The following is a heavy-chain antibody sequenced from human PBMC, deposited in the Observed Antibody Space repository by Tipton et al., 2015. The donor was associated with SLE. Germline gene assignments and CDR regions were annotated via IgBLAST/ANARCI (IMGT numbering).Heavy chain of an antibody. J-gene: IGHJ4*02. V-gene: IGHV4-61*05. CDR2: ISYSGRS. Sequence: LRLSCTVSGGSISSRDYFWGWIRQPPGKGLEWIGYISYSGRSNYNPSLKSQVTISLDTSKNQVSLKVSSVTAADTAVYYCARRFRDSYYFDYWGQGTLVTVSS. D-gene: IGHD3-16*01. CDR3: ARRFRDSYYFDY. CDR1: GGSISSRDYF.